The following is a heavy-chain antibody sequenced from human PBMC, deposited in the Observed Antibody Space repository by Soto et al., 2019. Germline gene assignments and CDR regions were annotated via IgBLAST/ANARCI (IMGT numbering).Heavy chain of an antibody. Sequence: QVQLVQSGAEVKKPGASVKVSCKASGYTFTGYYMHWVRQAPGQGLEWMGWINPNSGGTNYAQKLQGRVTMTRDTSMSTAYMELSRLRSDDTAVYYCARVKTHPDGDYETYYYYYGMDVWGQGTTVTVSS. D-gene: IGHD4-17*01. CDR1: GYTFTGYY. J-gene: IGHJ6*02. V-gene: IGHV1-2*02. CDR3: ARVKTHPDGDYETYYYYYGMDV. CDR2: INPNSGGT.